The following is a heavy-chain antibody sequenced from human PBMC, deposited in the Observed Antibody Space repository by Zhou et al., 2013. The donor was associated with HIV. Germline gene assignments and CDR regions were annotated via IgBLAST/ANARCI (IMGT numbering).Heavy chain of an antibody. Sequence: QVQLVQSGAEVKKPGSSVKVSCKASGGTFSSYAISWVRQAPGQGLEWMGRIIPILGIANYAQKFQGRVMITADKSTGTAYMELSSLRSEDTAVYYCAREAYCGGDCYSGFQHWARAPWSPSPQ. CDR1: GGTFSSYA. J-gene: IGHJ1*01. CDR2: IIPILGIA. CDR3: AREAYCGGDCYSGFQH. D-gene: IGHD2-21*01. V-gene: IGHV1-69*04.